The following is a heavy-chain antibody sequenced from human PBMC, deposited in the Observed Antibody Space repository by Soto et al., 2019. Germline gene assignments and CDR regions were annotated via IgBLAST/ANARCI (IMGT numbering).Heavy chain of an antibody. CDR1: GFTFSDYW. V-gene: IGHV3-74*01. CDR2: IKRDGSAT. D-gene: IGHD6-25*01. CDR3: GRDLHIAAADY. J-gene: IGHJ4*02. Sequence: LRLSFAASGFTFSDYWIHWVRRAPGKGLVWVSRIKRDGSATNYADSVKGRFTISRDNAKNTVFLQMNSLRAEDTAVYYCGRDLHIAAADYWGQGALVTVSS.